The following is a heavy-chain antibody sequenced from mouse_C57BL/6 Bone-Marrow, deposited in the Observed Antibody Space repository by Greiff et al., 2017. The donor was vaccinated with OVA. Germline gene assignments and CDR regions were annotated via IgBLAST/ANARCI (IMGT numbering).Heavy chain of an antibody. CDR3: TRSYRGWFAY. D-gene: IGHD2-14*01. CDR2: IRNKANNHAT. CDR1: GFTFRDAW. Sequence: EVQRVESGGGLVQPGGSMTLSCAASGFTFRDAWLDWVRQSPEQGLEWVAEIRNKANNHATYYAESGKGRFTISRDDSKSSVYLQLNSVRSEESGIYYGTRSYRGWFAYWGQGTLVTVSA. V-gene: IGHV6-6*01. J-gene: IGHJ3*01.